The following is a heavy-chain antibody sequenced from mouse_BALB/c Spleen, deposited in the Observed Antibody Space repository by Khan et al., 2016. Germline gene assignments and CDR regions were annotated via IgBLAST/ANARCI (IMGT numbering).Heavy chain of an antibody. D-gene: IGHD2-2*01. V-gene: IGHV1-87*01. CDR3: ARRGGYGPFVD. J-gene: IGHJ2*01. Sequence: LEESGAELARPGASVKLSCKASGYTFTSYWMQWVKQRPGQGLEWIGAIYPGDGDTRYTQKFKGKATLTADKSSSTAYMQLSSLASEDSAVYYCARRGGYGPFVDWGQGTTLTVSS. CDR1: GYTFTSYW. CDR2: IYPGDGDT.